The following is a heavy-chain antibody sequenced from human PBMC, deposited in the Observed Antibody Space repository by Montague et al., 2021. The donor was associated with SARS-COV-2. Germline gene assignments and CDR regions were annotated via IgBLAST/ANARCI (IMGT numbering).Heavy chain of an antibody. CDR3: ARDNYDYVWGSYRYIY. V-gene: IGHV3-30*04. CDR1: GFTFSSYA. D-gene: IGHD3-16*02. CDR2: ISYDGSNK. Sequence: SLRLPCAASGFTFSSYAMHWVRQAPGKGPEWVAVISYDGSNKYYADSVKGRFTISRDNSKNTLYLQMNSLRAEDTAVYYCARDNYDYVWGSYRYIYWGQGTLVTVSS. J-gene: IGHJ4*02.